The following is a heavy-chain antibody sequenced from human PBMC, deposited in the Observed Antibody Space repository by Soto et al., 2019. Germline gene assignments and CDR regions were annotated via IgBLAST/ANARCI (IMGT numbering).Heavy chain of an antibody. V-gene: IGHV3-13*04. J-gene: IGHJ6*02. Sequence: EVQLVESGGGLVQPGGSLRLSCAASGFTFSSYDMHWVRQATGKGLEWVSAIGTAGDSYYPGSVKGRFTISRENAKNSLYLQMNSLRAGDTAVYYCAGRAALGYYYGMDVWGQGTTVTVSS. CDR3: AGRAALGYYYGMDV. CDR1: GFTFSSYD. D-gene: IGHD2-15*01. CDR2: IGTAGDS.